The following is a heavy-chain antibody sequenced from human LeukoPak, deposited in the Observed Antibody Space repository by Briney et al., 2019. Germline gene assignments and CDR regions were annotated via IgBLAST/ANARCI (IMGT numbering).Heavy chain of an antibody. J-gene: IGHJ4*02. Sequence: PSQTLSLTCAVSGGSISSGGYSWSWIRQPPGKGLEWIGYIYYSGSTYYNPSLKSRVTISVDTSKNQFSLKLSSVTAADTAVYYCARDRVDSRYCSGGSCYGGFDYWGQGTLVTVSS. CDR1: GGSISSGGYS. CDR2: IYYSGST. CDR3: ARDRVDSRYCSGGSCYGGFDY. D-gene: IGHD2-15*01. V-gene: IGHV4-30-4*07.